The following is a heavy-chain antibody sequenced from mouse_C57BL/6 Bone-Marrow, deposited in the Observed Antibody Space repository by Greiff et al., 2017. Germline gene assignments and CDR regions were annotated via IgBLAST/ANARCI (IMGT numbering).Heavy chain of an antibody. CDR1: GYTFTDYY. Sequence: VQLKQSGPVLVKPGASVKMSCKASGYTFTDYYMNWVKQSHGKSLEWIGVINPYNGGTSYNQKFKGKATLTVDKSSSTAYMELNSLTSEDSAVYYCARWLLLFFDYWGQGTTLTVSS. J-gene: IGHJ2*01. CDR3: ARWLLLFFDY. V-gene: IGHV1-19*01. D-gene: IGHD2-3*01. CDR2: INPYNGGT.